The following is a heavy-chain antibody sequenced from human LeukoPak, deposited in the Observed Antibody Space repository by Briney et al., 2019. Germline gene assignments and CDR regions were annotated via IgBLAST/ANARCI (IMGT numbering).Heavy chain of an antibody. Sequence: GGSLRLSCAASGFTFSSYSMNWVRQGPGKGLEWVSSISSSSSYIYYADSVKGRFTISRDNAKNSLYLQMNSLRAEDTAVYYCARDRDDYVDYWGQGTLVTVSS. D-gene: IGHD5-24*01. V-gene: IGHV3-21*01. CDR1: GFTFSSYS. CDR2: ISSSSSYI. J-gene: IGHJ4*02. CDR3: ARDRDDYVDY.